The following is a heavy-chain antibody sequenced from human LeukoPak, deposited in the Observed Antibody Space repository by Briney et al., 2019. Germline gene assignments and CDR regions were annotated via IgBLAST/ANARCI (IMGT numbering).Heavy chain of an antibody. CDR1: GFTFSSYA. D-gene: IGHD6-13*01. J-gene: IGHJ4*02. Sequence: GGSLRLSCAASGFTFSSYAMSWVRQAPGKGLEWVSAISGSGGSTYYADSVKGRFTISRDNSKNTLYQQMNSLRAEDTAVYYCAKIPNSSSWYFDYWGQGTLVTVSS. CDR3: AKIPNSSSWYFDY. CDR2: ISGSGGST. V-gene: IGHV3-23*01.